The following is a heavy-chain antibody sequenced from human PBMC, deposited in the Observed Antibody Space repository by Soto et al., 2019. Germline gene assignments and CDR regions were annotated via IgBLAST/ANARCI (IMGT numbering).Heavy chain of an antibody. CDR3: ARGSRSGYRYYYYYGMDV. Sequence: EVQLVESGGGLVQPGGSLRLSCAASGFTFSSYWMHWVRQAPGKGLVWVSRINSDGSSTSYADSVKGRFTISRDNAKNTLYRQMNSLRAEETAVYYCARGSRSGYRYYYYYGMDVWGQGTTVTVSS. CDR2: INSDGSST. CDR1: GFTFSSYW. D-gene: IGHD3-22*01. J-gene: IGHJ6*02. V-gene: IGHV3-74*01.